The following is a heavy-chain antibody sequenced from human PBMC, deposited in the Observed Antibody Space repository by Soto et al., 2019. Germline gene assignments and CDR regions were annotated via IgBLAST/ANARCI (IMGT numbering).Heavy chain of an antibody. V-gene: IGHV1-8*01. CDR1: GYTFTTYD. D-gene: IGHD6-25*01. CDR3: ARRKERSGPNYFDF. J-gene: IGHJ4*02. Sequence: ASVKVSCKASGYTFTTYDINWVRQATGQGLEWMGWMNPYTGNTGYAQKFRGRVTMTRNTSITTAYMELSGLSSEDTAVYYCARRKERSGPNYFDFWGQGTLAPVSS. CDR2: MNPYTGNT.